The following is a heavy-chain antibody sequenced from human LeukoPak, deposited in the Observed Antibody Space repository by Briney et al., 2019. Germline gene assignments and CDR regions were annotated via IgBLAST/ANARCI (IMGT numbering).Heavy chain of an antibody. CDR1: GFTFSSYE. CDR2: ISSSGSTI. D-gene: IGHD4-17*01. Sequence: QPGGSLRLSCAASGFTFSSYEMNWVRQAPGKGLEWVSYISSSGSTIYYADSVKGRFTISRDNAKNSLYLQMSSLRAEDTAVYYCARASTVTLAFDYWGQGTLVTVSS. V-gene: IGHV3-48*03. J-gene: IGHJ4*02. CDR3: ARASTVTLAFDY.